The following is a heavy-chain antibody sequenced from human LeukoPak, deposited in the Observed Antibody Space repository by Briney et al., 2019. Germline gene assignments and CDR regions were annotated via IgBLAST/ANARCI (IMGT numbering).Heavy chain of an antibody. V-gene: IGHV1-8*01. CDR1: GYTFTSYD. CDR3: ARGRDYYYDSSGYFDY. J-gene: IGHJ4*02. CDR2: MNPNSGNT. Sequence: ASVKVSCKASGYTFTSYDINWVRQATGQGLEWMGWMNPNSGNTGYAQKFQGRVTMTRNTSISTAYMELSSLRSDDTAVYYCARGRDYYYDSSGYFDYWGQGTLVTVSS. D-gene: IGHD3-22*01.